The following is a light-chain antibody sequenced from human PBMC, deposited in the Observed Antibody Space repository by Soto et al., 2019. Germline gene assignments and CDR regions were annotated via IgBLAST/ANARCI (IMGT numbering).Light chain of an antibody. J-gene: IGKJ2*01. V-gene: IGKV3-15*01. CDR1: QSVSSN. CDR2: GAS. Sequence: EIVMTQSPATLSVSPGERATLSCRASQSVSSNLAWYQQKPGQAPRILIYGASTRATGIPYRFSGSGSGTEFTLTISSLQSEDFAVYYCQQYNNWPPYTLGQGTKLEIK. CDR3: QQYNNWPPYT.